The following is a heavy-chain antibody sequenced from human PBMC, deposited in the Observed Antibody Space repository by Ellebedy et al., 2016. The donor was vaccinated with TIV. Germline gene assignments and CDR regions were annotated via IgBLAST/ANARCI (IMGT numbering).Heavy chain of an antibody. D-gene: IGHD6-19*01. Sequence: PGGSLRLSCAASGFAFDRYGMNWVRQPPGKGLEWVSSFSRTGGKTYYADSVKGRFTISRDNSKNTLYLEMSSLRVEDTAIYYCAKTKQWLVPGTFDSWGRGTLVTVSS. V-gene: IGHV3-23*01. CDR3: AKTKQWLVPGTFDS. CDR2: FSRTGGKT. J-gene: IGHJ4*02. CDR1: GFAFDRYG.